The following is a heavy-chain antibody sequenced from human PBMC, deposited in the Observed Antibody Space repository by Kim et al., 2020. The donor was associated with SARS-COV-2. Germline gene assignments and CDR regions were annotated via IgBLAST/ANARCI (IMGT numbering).Heavy chain of an antibody. D-gene: IGHD3-10*01. CDR1: SGSISSTFYF. CDR2: IYHSGST. V-gene: IGHV4-39*01. J-gene: IGHJ4*02. CDR3: ARLTVYGSTTTDS. Sequence: SETLSLTCTVSSGSISSTFYFWSWIRQPPGKGLEWIGTIYHSGSTDYHPSLKNRVTISLDTSKNDFSLRLTSVTAADTAVYYCARLTVYGSTTTDSWGQG.